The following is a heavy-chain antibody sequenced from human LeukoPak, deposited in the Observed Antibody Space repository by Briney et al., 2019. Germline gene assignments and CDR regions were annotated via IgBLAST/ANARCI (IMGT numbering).Heavy chain of an antibody. D-gene: IGHD3-22*01. CDR1: GYSFINYH. J-gene: IGHJ4*01. Sequence: GESLKISCRSSGYSFINYHIGWVRQVPGKGLEWMGVIYPGGSDTTYSPSFRGQVVFSADRSTTTVYLQLTSLQASDTAIYYCARQYSSGWFRHFDYWGQGTLITVS. CDR3: ARQYSSGWFRHFDY. V-gene: IGHV5-51*01. CDR2: IYPGGSDT.